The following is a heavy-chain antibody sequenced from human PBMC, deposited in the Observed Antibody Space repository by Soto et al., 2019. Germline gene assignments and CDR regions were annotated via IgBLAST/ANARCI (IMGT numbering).Heavy chain of an antibody. CDR2: ISYDGSNK. V-gene: IGHV3-30*03. D-gene: IGHD4-17*01. J-gene: IGHJ3*02. CDR1: GFTVSSYG. CDR3: LLTTVDYDAFDI. Sequence: QVQLVESGGGVFQPGRSLRLSCAASGFTVSSYGMHWVRHAPGKRLEWVAVISYDGSNKYYADSVKGRFTISRDNSKNTLYLQMISLRAEDTAVYYCLLTTVDYDAFDIWGQGTMVTVSS.